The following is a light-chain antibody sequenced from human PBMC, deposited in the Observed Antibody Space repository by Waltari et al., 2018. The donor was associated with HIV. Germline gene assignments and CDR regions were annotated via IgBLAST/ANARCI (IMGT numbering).Light chain of an antibody. CDR1: SSHVGGSNY. V-gene: IGLV2-11*01. CDR3: CSYAGSYRGV. Sequence: QSALTQPPSVPASPGQSVPIPRTGTSSHVGGSNYVPWYQQHPGKAPKLIIYDVSKRPSGVPDRFSGSKSGNTASLTISGLQAEDEADYYCCSYAGSYRGVFGGGTKLTVL. J-gene: IGLJ2*01. CDR2: DVS.